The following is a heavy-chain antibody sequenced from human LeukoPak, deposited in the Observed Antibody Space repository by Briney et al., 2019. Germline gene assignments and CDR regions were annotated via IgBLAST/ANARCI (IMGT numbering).Heavy chain of an antibody. CDR2: ISSSSSYI. D-gene: IGHD2-15*01. V-gene: IGHV3-21*04. Sequence: GGSLRLSCAASGFTFSSYSMNWVRQAPGKGLEWVSSISSSSSYIYYADSVKGRFTISRDNAKNSLYLQMNSLRAEDTALYYCAKVAYEGGYSDYWGQGTLVTVSS. CDR1: GFTFSSYS. CDR3: AKVAYEGGYSDY. J-gene: IGHJ4*02.